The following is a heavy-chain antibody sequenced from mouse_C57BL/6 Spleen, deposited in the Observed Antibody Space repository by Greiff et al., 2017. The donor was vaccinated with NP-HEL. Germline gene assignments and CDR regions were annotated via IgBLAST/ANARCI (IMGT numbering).Heavy chain of an antibody. J-gene: IGHJ2*01. CDR2: INPGSGGT. CDR3: ARRYSNDYFDY. CDR1: GYAFTNYL. Sequence: VKLQQSGAELVRPGTSVKVSCKASGYAFTNYLIEWVKQRPGQGLEWIGVINPGSGGTNYNEKFKGKATLTADKSSSTAYMQLSSLTSEDSAVYFCARRYSNDYFDYWGQGTTLTVSS. V-gene: IGHV1-54*01. D-gene: IGHD2-5*01.